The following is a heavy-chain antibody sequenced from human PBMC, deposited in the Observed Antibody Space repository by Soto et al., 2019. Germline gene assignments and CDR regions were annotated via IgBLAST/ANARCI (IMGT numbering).Heavy chain of an antibody. CDR3: AKGVGEALIDY. D-gene: IGHD3-10*01. CDR1: GFTFDDYT. J-gene: IGHJ4*02. Sequence: GGSLRLSCAASGFTFDDYTMHWVRQAPGKGLEWVSLVSWDGGSTYYADSVKGRFTISRDNSKNSLYLQMNSLRTEDTALYYCAKGVGEALIDYWGQGTLVTVSS. CDR2: VSWDGGST. V-gene: IGHV3-43*01.